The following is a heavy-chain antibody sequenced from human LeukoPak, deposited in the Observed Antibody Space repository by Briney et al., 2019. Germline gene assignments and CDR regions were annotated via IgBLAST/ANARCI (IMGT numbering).Heavy chain of an antibody. CDR1: GFTFRDYW. Sequence: GGSLRLSCVASGFTFRDYWMTWVRQAPGKGLEYVANIKYDGSDKYYVDSVKGRFTISRDNAKNSVCLQMNSLRVEDTAVYYCARRNLFDYWGQGTVVTVSS. D-gene: IGHD1-14*01. CDR2: IKYDGSDK. V-gene: IGHV3-7*01. CDR3: ARRNLFDY. J-gene: IGHJ4*02.